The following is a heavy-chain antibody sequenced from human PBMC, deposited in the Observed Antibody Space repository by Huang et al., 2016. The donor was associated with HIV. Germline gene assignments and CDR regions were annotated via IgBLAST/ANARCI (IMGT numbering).Heavy chain of an antibody. J-gene: IGHJ4*02. Sequence: QVQLVQSGAEMKKSGSSVKVSCKASGGTVSSVSFTWVRQATGPGLEWMGGIIPLHDTTDLAKKFRGRVTLTADESTNTAFMELSGLTSQDTAVYYCARGVGNSNRGFDIWGQGTLVTVS. V-gene: IGHV1-69*13. CDR1: GGTVSSVS. CDR3: ARGVGNSNRGFDI. D-gene: IGHD5-18*01. CDR2: IIPLHDTT.